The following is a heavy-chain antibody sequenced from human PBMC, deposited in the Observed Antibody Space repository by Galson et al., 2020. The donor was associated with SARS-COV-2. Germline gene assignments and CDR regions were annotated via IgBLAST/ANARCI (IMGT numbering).Heavy chain of an antibody. J-gene: IGHJ6*03. CDR3: ARGGWGYCSSTSCHTTYYYMDV. V-gene: IGHV1-69*13. Sequence: SVKVSCKASGGTFSSYAISWVRQAPGQGLEWMGGIIPIFGTANYAQKFQGRVTITADESTSTAYTELSSLRSEDTAVYYCARGGWGYCSSTSCHTTYYYMDVWGKGTTVTVSS. CDR2: IIPIFGTA. CDR1: GGTFSSYA. D-gene: IGHD2-2*01.